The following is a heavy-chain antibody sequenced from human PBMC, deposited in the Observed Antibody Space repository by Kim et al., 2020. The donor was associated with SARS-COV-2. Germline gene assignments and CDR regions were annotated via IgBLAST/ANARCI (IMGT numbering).Heavy chain of an antibody. CDR3: ARHSGDYGFGAFDI. CDR2: IYYSGST. V-gene: IGHV4-39*01. Sequence: SETLSLTCTVSGGSISSSSYYWGWIRQPPGKGLEWIGSIYYSGSTYYNPSLKSRVTISVDTSKNQFSLKLSSVTAADTAVYYCARHSGDYGFGAFDIWGQGTMVTVSS. CDR1: GGSISSSSYY. D-gene: IGHD4-17*01. J-gene: IGHJ3*02.